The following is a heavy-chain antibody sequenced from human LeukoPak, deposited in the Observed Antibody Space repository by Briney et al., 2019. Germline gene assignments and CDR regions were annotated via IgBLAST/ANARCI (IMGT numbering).Heavy chain of an antibody. Sequence: GGSLRLSCAAAGFTFSDYYMSWIRQAPGKGLEWVSAISGSGGSTYYADSVKGRFTISRDNSKNTLYLQMNSLRAEDTAVYYCARVDYGDYGFDYWGQGTLVTVSS. J-gene: IGHJ4*02. CDR3: ARVDYGDYGFDY. V-gene: IGHV3-23*01. CDR1: GFTFSDYY. CDR2: ISGSGGST. D-gene: IGHD4-17*01.